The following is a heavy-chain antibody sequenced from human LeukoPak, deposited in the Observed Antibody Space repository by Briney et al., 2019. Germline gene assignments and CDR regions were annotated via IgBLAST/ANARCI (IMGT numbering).Heavy chain of an antibody. Sequence: GASVKVSCKASGYTFTSYDINWVRQATGQGLEWMGWMNPNSGNTGYAQKFQGRVTITRNTSISTAYMELSSLRSDDTAVYYCARDVDGVALDYWGQGALVTVSS. V-gene: IGHV1-8*03. CDR3: ARDVDGVALDY. CDR1: GYTFTSYD. CDR2: MNPNSGNT. J-gene: IGHJ4*02. D-gene: IGHD3-3*01.